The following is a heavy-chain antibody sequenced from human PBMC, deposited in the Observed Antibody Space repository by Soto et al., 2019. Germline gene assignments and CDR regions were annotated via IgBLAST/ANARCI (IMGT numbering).Heavy chain of an antibody. CDR2: IYYSGST. V-gene: IGHV4-59*01. CDR3: ARVPAAIGYYYYYYMDV. CDR1: GGSISSYY. J-gene: IGHJ6*03. Sequence: SETLSLTCTVSGGSISSYYWSWIRQPPGKGLEWIGYIYYSGSTNYNPSLKSRVTISVDTSKNQFSLKLSSVTAADTAVYYCARVPAAIGYYYYYYMDVWGKGTTVTVS. D-gene: IGHD2-2*01.